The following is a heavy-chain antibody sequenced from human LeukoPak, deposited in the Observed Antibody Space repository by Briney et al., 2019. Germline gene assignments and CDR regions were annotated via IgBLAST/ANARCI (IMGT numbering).Heavy chain of an antibody. V-gene: IGHV3-9*01. CDR3: AKGTGVLEYFQH. CDR2: ISWNSNNV. Sequence: PGRSLRLSCAASGFTFDNYAMHWVRQAPGKGLEWVSGISWNSNNVGYADSVKGRFTISRDNAKNSLYLQMNSLRAEDTALYYCAKGTGVLEYFQHWGQGTLVTVSS. CDR1: GFTFDNYA. J-gene: IGHJ1*01. D-gene: IGHD7-27*01.